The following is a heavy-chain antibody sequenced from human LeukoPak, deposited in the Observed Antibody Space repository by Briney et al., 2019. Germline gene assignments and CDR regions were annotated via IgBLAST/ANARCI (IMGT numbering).Heavy chain of an antibody. J-gene: IGHJ3*02. CDR3: ARDHRSSSWPYGAFDI. V-gene: IGHV4-34*01. CDR2: INHSGST. D-gene: IGHD6-13*01. CDR1: GGSFSGYY. Sequence: SETLSLACAVYGGSFSGYYRSWIRQPPGKGLEWIGEINHSGSTNYNPSLKSRVTISVDTSKNQFSLKMSSVTAADTAVYYCARDHRSSSWPYGAFDIWGQGTMVTVSS.